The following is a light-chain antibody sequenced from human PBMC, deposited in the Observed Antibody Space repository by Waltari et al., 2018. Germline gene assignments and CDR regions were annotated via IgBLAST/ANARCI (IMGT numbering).Light chain of an antibody. CDR2: LNSDGSH. V-gene: IGLV4-69*01. Sequence: QLVLTQSPSASASLGASVKPTCTLSSGHSSYAIAWHQQQPEKGPRPLTKLNSDGSHSKGDGLPDRFSGSSSGAERYLTISSLQSEDEADCYCQTWGTGIRVFGGGTKLTVL. CDR1: SGHSSYA. J-gene: IGLJ2*01. CDR3: QTWGTGIRV.